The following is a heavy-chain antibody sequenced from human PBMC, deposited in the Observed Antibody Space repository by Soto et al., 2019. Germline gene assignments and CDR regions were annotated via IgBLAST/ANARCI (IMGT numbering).Heavy chain of an antibody. Sequence: PGGSLSLSCAASGFTFSGYWMHWVRQAPGKGLVWVSHISYDGTETTYADSVKGRFTISRDNPKSTLYLQMNSVRAEDTGVYYCARGSEAYYYYYGMDVWGQGTTVTVSS. CDR3: ARGSEAYYYYYGMDV. J-gene: IGHJ6*02. CDR1: GFTFSGYW. V-gene: IGHV3-74*03. CDR2: ISYDGTET.